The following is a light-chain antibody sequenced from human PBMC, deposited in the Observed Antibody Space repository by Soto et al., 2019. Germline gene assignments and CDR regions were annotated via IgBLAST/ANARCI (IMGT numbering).Light chain of an antibody. CDR2: DAS. V-gene: IGKV3-11*02. CDR1: QSVSSC. CDR3: QQRSNSPST. J-gene: IGKJ4*01. Sequence: EIVLTQSPATLSLSPRERATLSCRASQSVSSCLAWYQQKPGQAPRLLIYDASNRATGIPARFSGSGSGRDFTLTISSLDPEDFAVYYCQQRSNSPSTFGGGTKVEIK.